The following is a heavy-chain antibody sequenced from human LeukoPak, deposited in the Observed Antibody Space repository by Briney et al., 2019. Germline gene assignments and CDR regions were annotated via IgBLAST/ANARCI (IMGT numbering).Heavy chain of an antibody. V-gene: IGHV1-2*02. CDR3: ARVNPTTSYYDFWSGYYEIDY. Sequence: ASVKVSCKASGYTFTGYYMHWVLQAPGQGLEWMGWINPNSGGTNYAQKFKGRVTMTRDTSISTAYMELSRLRSDDTAVYYCARVNPTTSYYDFWSGYYEIDYWGQGTLVTVSS. CDR2: INPNSGGT. J-gene: IGHJ4*02. CDR1: GYTFTGYY. D-gene: IGHD3-3*01.